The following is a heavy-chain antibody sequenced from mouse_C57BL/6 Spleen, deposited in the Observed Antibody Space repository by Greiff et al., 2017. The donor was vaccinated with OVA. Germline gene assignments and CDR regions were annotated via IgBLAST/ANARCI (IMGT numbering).Heavy chain of an antibody. CDR3: ASGITTVVATRGY. CDR1: GYTFTSYW. V-gene: IGHV1-55*01. J-gene: IGHJ2*01. Sequence: QVQLQQPGAELVKPGASVKMSCKASGYTFTSYWITWVKQRPGQGLEWIGDIYPGSGSTNYTEKFKSKATLTVDTSSSTAYMQLSSLTSEDSAVYYCASGITTVVATRGYWGQGTTLTVSS. CDR2: IYPGSGST. D-gene: IGHD1-1*01.